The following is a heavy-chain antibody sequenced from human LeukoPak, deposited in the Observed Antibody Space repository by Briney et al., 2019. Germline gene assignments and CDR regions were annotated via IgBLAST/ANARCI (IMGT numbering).Heavy chain of an antibody. CDR3: ARVGFGSGYYFDY. D-gene: IGHD1-26*01. CDR1: GYTFTGYY. CDR2: INPNSGGT. V-gene: IGHV1-2*02. J-gene: IGHJ4*02. Sequence: ASVKVSCKASGYTFTGYYMHWVRQAPGQGLEWMGWINPNSGGTNYAQKFQGGVTMTRDTSISTAYMELSRLRSNDTAVYYCARVGFGSGYYFDYWGQGTLVTVSS.